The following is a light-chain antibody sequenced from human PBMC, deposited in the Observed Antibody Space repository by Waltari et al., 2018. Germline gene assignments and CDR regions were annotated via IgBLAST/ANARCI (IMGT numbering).Light chain of an antibody. CDR1: RSNLGAGYD. J-gene: IGLJ2*01. CDR2: GNS. V-gene: IGLV1-40*01. CDR3: QSYDSSLSVV. Sequence: QSVLTQPPSVSGAPGPRVTISCTGSRSNLGAGYDVPWYQQLPGTAPKLLIYGNSNRPSGVPDRFSGSKSDTSASLAITGLQAEDEADYYCQSYDSSLSVVFGGGTKLTVL.